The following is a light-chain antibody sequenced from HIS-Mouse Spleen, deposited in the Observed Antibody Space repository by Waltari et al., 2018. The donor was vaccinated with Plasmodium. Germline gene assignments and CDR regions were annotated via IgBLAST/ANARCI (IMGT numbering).Light chain of an antibody. Sequence: AIRMTQSPSSFPASTGDRVTITCRASQGISSYLAWYQQKPGKAPKLLIYAASTLQSGVPSRFSGSGSGTDFTLTISCLQSEDFATYYCQQNYSYPLTFGGGTKVEIK. V-gene: IGKV1-8*01. CDR2: AAS. CDR1: QGISSY. J-gene: IGKJ4*01. CDR3: QQNYSYPLT.